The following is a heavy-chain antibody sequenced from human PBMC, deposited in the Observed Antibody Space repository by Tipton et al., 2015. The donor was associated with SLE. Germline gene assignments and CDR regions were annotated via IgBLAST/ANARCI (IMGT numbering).Heavy chain of an antibody. Sequence: LRLSCTVSGGSISSHYWSWIRQPAGKGLEWIGRIYTSGSTNYTPSLKSRVTISVDTSKNQFSLKLSSVTAADTAVYYCARGYYGSGSYQYYFDYWGQGTLVTVSS. CDR3: ARGYYGSGSYQYYFDY. CDR2: IYTSGST. V-gene: IGHV4-4*07. D-gene: IGHD3-10*01. J-gene: IGHJ4*02. CDR1: GGSISSHY.